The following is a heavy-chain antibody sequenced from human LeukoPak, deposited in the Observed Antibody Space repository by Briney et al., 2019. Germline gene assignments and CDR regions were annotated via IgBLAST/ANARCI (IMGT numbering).Heavy chain of an antibody. Sequence: PGGSLRLSCAASGFTFSSYSMNWVRQAPGKGLEWVSSISSNSFHIYYVDSVKGRFTISRDNAKNSLYLQMNSLRSDDTAVYYCARDPFRTDIWGQGTMVTVSS. CDR2: ISSNSFHI. CDR3: ARDPFRTDI. CDR1: GFTFSSYS. V-gene: IGHV3-21*04. J-gene: IGHJ3*02.